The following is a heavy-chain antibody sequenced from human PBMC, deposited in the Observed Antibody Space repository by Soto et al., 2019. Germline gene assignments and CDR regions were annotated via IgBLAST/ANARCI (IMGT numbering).Heavy chain of an antibody. Sequence: QVQLQGSDPRLLKPSETLSLTCTVSGASVTSYYWSWIRQPAGKGLDWIGLIYTSGNTDYNPSLKSRVTLSLETAQNQVSLKLSSVTAADTAIYYCARDGVGPHGMDVWGQGTTVTVSS. CDR1: GASVTSYY. CDR2: IYTSGNT. V-gene: IGHV4-4*07. CDR3: ARDGVGPHGMDV. J-gene: IGHJ6*02. D-gene: IGHD2-8*01.